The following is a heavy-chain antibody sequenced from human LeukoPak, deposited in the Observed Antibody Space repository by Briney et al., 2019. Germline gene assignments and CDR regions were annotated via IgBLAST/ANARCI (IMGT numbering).Heavy chain of an antibody. D-gene: IGHD3-9*01. J-gene: IGHJ4*02. CDR2: INHSGSA. Sequence: PSETLSLTCAVYGGSLSGSYWSWIRQPPGKGLEWIGEINHSGSANYNPSLKSRVTISVDTSKNQFSLKLSSVTAADTAVYYCARMYYDILTGYYRGALYYFDYWGQGTLVTVSS. V-gene: IGHV4-34*01. CDR3: ARMYYDILTGYYRGALYYFDY. CDR1: GGSLSGSY.